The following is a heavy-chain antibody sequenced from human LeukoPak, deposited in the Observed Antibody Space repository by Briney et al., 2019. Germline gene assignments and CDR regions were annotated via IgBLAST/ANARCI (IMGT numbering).Heavy chain of an antibody. V-gene: IGHV4-34*01. D-gene: IGHD3-22*01. Sequence: PSETLSLTCAVYGGSFSGYYWSWIRQPPGKGLEWIGEINHSGSTNYNPSLKSRVTISVGTSKNQFSLKLSSVTAADTAVYYCARGNRNYYDSSGYHYWGQGTLVTVSS. CDR1: GGSFSGYY. J-gene: IGHJ4*02. CDR3: ARGNRNYYDSSGYHY. CDR2: INHSGST.